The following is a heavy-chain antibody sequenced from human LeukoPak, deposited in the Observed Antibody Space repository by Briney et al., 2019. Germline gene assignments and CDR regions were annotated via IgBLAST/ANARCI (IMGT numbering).Heavy chain of an antibody. CDR2: VSATGGST. V-gene: IGHV3-23*01. CDR1: GFTFSSYA. J-gene: IGHJ4*02. D-gene: IGHD3-22*01. CDR3: AKDPRKLEYYYDSSGYCY. Sequence: GSLRLSCAASGFTFSSYAMSWVRQAPGKGLEWVSGVSATGGSTYYADSVKGRFTISRDNSKNTLYLQMNSLRAEDTAVYYCAKDPRKLEYYYDSSGYCYWGQGTLVTVSS.